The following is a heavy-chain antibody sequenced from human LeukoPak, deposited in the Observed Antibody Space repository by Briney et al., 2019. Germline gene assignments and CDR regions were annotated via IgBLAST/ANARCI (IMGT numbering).Heavy chain of an antibody. Sequence: GGSLRLSCAAAGFTFTIYWMRWVRQAPGKGLVWVSRINSDGSSTSYADSVKGRFTISRDNAKNTLYLQMNSLRAEDTAVYYCARAFKIVGAYGYWGQGTLVTVSS. V-gene: IGHV3-74*01. CDR3: ARAFKIVGAYGY. CDR1: GFTFTIYW. J-gene: IGHJ4*02. D-gene: IGHD1-26*01. CDR2: INSDGSST.